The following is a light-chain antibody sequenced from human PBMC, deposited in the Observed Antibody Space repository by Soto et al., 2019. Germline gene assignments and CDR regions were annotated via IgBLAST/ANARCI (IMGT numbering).Light chain of an antibody. V-gene: IGKV3-15*01. CDR1: QSVSSN. J-gene: IGKJ4*01. CDR2: GAS. CDR3: QQYKKWPTLT. Sequence: EIVMTQSPATLSVSPGERATLSCRASQSVSSNLAWYQQKPGQAPRLLIYGASTRATGIPARFSGSGSGTEFTLTTSSLQNEDFAVYYCQQYKKWPTLTFGGGSKVEIK.